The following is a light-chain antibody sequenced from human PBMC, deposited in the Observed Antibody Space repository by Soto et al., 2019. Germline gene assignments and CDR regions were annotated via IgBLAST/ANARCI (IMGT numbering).Light chain of an antibody. CDR1: QSVSSSY. Sequence: EIVLTQSPGTLSLSPGERATLSCRASQSVSSSYLAWYQQKPGQPPRLLTYGASSRATGIPDRFSGSGSGTDFTLTISRLEPEDFAVFYCQHYDSLPITFGQGTRLEIK. J-gene: IGKJ5*01. V-gene: IGKV3-20*01. CDR3: QHYDSLPIT. CDR2: GAS.